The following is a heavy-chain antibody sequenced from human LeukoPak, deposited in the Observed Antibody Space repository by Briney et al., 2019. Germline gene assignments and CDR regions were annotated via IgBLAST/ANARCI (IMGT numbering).Heavy chain of an antibody. CDR1: GFTFSSYS. CDR2: ISSSSSTI. D-gene: IGHD2-2*02. V-gene: IGHV3-48*02. CDR3: ARDKECSSTSCYTGFDP. J-gene: IGHJ5*02. Sequence: GGSLRLSCAASGFTFSSYSMNWVRQAPGKGLEWVSYISSSSSTIYYADSVKGRFTISRDNAKNSLYLQMNSLRDEDTAVNYCARDKECSSTSCYTGFDPWGQGTLVTVSS.